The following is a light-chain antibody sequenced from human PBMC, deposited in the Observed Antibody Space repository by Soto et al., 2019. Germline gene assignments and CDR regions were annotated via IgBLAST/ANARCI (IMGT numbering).Light chain of an antibody. V-gene: IGLV2-14*02. J-gene: IGLJ2*01. Sequence: QSVLTQPASVSGSPVQSITISCTGTNNDVVNFDLVSWYQQHPGKAPKLIIYEGSKRPSGISTRFSGSKSGNTASVTISGLQAEDEADYYCSSYTSGSVLFGGGTKLTVL. CDR3: SSYTSGSVL. CDR2: EGS. CDR1: NNDVVNFDL.